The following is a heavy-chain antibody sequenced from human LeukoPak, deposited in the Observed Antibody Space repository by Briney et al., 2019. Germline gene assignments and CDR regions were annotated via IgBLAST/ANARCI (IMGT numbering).Heavy chain of an antibody. CDR3: ARGFSGGSGSYWGDAFDI. V-gene: IGHV4-30-4*01. D-gene: IGHD3-10*01. Sequence: SQTLSLTCTVSGGSISSGDYYWSWIRQPPGKGLEWIGYIYYSGSTYHNPSLKSRVTISVDTSKNQFSLKLSSVTAADTAVYYCARGFSGGSGSYWGDAFDIRGQGTMVTVSS. J-gene: IGHJ3*02. CDR1: GGSISSGDYY. CDR2: IYYSGST.